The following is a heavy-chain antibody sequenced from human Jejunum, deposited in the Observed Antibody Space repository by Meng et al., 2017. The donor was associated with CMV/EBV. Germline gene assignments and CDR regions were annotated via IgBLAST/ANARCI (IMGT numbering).Heavy chain of an antibody. CDR3: ARALQVGVAGRGASGY. V-gene: IGHV4-39*01. CDR2: ISYDGTT. Sequence: ITRTSYCWDWIRHSPGKGLEWIGTISYDGTTYYNPSLKSRVTISVDSSKNQFSLSLTSVTAADTAVYYCARALQVGVAGRGASGYWGQGSLVTVSS. J-gene: IGHJ4*02. CDR1: ITRTSYC. D-gene: IGHD1-26*01.